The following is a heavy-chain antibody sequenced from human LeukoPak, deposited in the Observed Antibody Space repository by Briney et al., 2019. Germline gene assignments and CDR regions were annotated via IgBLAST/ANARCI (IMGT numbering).Heavy chain of an antibody. V-gene: IGHV4-34*01. D-gene: IGHD3-3*01. CDR3: ARGLWSGRRREANWFDP. CDR1: GGSFSGYY. Sequence: PSETLSLTCAVYGGSFSGYYWSWIRQPPGKGLEWIGEINHSGSTNYNPSLKSRVTISVDTSKNQFSLKLSSVTAADTAVYYCARGLWSGRRREANWFDPWGQGTLVTVSS. CDR2: INHSGST. J-gene: IGHJ5*02.